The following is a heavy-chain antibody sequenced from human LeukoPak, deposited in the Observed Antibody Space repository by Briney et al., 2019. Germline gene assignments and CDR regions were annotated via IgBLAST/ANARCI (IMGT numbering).Heavy chain of an antibody. D-gene: IGHD6-19*01. J-gene: IGHJ4*02. V-gene: IGHV3-23*01. CDR1: GFTFSSYA. Sequence: PGGSLRLSCAASGFTFSSYAMSWVRQAPGKGLEWVSGISGDGRSTYYADSVKGRFTISRDSSKNTLYLQMNSLRAEDTAIYYCARSIYSSAWRDYWGQGTLVTVSS. CDR3: ARSIYSSAWRDY. CDR2: ISGDGRST.